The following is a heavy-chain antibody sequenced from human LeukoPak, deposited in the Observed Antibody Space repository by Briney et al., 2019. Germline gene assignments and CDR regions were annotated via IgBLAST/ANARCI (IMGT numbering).Heavy chain of an antibody. J-gene: IGHJ4*02. V-gene: IGHV3-30*18. CDR3: AKDHSSVDVGYFDY. CDR1: GFTFSSYG. CDR2: ISYDGSNK. Sequence: GGSLRLSCAASGFTFSSYGMHWVRQAPGKGLEWVAVISYDGSNKYYADSVKGGFTISRDNSKNTLYLQMNSLRAEDTAVYYCAKDHSSVDVGYFDYWGQGTLVTVSS. D-gene: IGHD6-19*01.